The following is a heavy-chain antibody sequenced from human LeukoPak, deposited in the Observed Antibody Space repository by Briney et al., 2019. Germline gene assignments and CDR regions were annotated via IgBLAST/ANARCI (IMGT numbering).Heavy chain of an antibody. CDR2: IDWDDDK. V-gene: IGHV2-70*01. Sequence: SGPTLVNPTQALTLTCTFSGFSLSTSGMCVSWIRQPPVKALEWLALIDWDDDKCYSTSLKTRLTISKETSKNQVVLTMTNMDPVDTATYYCARTLSKNYYDSSGSSTPYYFDYWGQGTLVTVSS. D-gene: IGHD3-22*01. J-gene: IGHJ4*02. CDR3: ARTLSKNYYDSSGSSTPYYFDY. CDR1: GFSLSTSGMC.